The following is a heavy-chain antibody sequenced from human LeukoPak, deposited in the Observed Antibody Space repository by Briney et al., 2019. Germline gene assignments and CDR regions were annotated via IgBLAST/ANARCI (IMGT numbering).Heavy chain of an antibody. CDR2: IYPGDSDT. CDR3: ARGGTAVANSNWFDP. CDR1: GYSFTSYW. J-gene: IGHJ5*02. Sequence: GESLKISCKGSGYSFTSYWIGWVRQMPGKGLEWMGIIYPGDSDTRYSPSFQGQVTISADKSISTAYLQWSSLKASDTAMYYCARGGTAVANSNWFDPWGQGTLVTVSS. V-gene: IGHV5-51*01. D-gene: IGHD6-19*01.